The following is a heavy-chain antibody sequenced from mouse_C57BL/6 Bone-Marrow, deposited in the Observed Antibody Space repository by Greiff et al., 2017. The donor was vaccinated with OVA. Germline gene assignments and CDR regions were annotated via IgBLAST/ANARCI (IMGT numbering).Heavy chain of an antibody. Sequence: QVQLQQSGAELVRPGASVKLSCKASGYTFTDYYINWVKQRPGQGLEWIARIYPGSGNTYYNEKFKGKATLTAEKSSSTAYMQLSSLTSEDSAFYFCARRHYYGSSFDYWGQGTTLTVSS. J-gene: IGHJ2*01. CDR3: ARRHYYGSSFDY. CDR2: IYPGSGNT. D-gene: IGHD1-1*01. V-gene: IGHV1-76*01. CDR1: GYTFTDYY.